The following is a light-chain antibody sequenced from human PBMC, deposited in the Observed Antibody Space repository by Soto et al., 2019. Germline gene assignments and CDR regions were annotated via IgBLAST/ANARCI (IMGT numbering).Light chain of an antibody. J-gene: IGLJ3*02. CDR1: SSNIGFNA. V-gene: IGLV1-47*02. Sequence: QSVLTQPPSASGTPGQRVTLSCSGSSSNIGFNAGNWYQQLPGTAPQLLMHGNSQRPSGVPDRFSGSKSGSSASLAISGLRPEDEADYYGAAWDDSLSGVVFGGGTKLTVL. CDR3: AAWDDSLSGVV. CDR2: GNS.